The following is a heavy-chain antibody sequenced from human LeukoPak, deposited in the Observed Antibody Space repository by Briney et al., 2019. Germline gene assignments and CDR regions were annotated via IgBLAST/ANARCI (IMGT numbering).Heavy chain of an antibody. CDR3: AILGAVAGINWFDP. CDR1: GSSFASYW. J-gene: IGHJ5*02. Sequence: GASLQISCQGSGSSFASYWIGWVRQMSGKGLEWMGIIYPGDSDTRYSPSFQGQVTISADKSISTAYLQWSSLKASDAAMYYCAILGAVAGINWFDPWGQGTLVTVSS. D-gene: IGHD6-19*01. CDR2: IYPGDSDT. V-gene: IGHV5-51*01.